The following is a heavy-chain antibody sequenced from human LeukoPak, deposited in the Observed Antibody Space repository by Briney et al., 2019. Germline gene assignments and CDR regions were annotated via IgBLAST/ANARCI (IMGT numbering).Heavy chain of an antibody. CDR2: IYTSGST. D-gene: IGHD3-22*01. J-gene: IGHJ4*02. Sequence: SETLSLTCTVPGGSISSYYWSWIRQPAGKGLEWIGRIYTSGSTNHNPSLKSRVTMSVDTSKNQFSLKLSSVTAADTAVYYCARASYDSSGYYGMLDYWGQGTLVTVSS. CDR3: ARASYDSSGYYGMLDY. V-gene: IGHV4-4*07. CDR1: GGSISSYY.